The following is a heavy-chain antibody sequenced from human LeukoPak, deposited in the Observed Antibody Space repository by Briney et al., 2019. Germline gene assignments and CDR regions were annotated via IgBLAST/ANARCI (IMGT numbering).Heavy chain of an antibody. V-gene: IGHV3-23*01. CDR3: AKDRDYDSSGYFGGDY. D-gene: IGHD3-22*01. Sequence: GGSLRLSCAASGFTFSSYAMSWVRQAPGKGLEWVSAISGSGGSTYYADSVKGRFTISRDNSKNTLYLQMNSLRTEDTAVYYCAKDRDYDSSGYFGGDYWGQGTLVTVSS. CDR1: GFTFSSYA. CDR2: ISGSGGST. J-gene: IGHJ4*02.